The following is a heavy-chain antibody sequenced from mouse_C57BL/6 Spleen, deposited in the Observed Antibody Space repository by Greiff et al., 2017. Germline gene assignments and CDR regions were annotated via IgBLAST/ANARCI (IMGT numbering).Heavy chain of an antibody. V-gene: IGHV5-17*01. CDR3: AREAGLAWFAY. CDR2: ISSGSSTI. D-gene: IGHD3-3*01. CDR1: GFTFSDYG. Sequence: EVNLVESGGGLVKPGGSLKLSCAASGFTFSDYGMHWVRQAPEKGLEWVAYISSGSSTIYYADTVKGRFTISRDNAKNTLFLQMTSLRSEDTAMYYCAREAGLAWFAYWGQGTLVTVSA. J-gene: IGHJ3*01.